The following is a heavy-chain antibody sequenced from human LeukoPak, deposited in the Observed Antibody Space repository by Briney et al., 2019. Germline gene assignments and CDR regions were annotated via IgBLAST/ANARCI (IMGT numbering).Heavy chain of an antibody. D-gene: IGHD1-1*01. J-gene: IGHJ6*02. Sequence: GGSLRLSCAASGFTFSSYAMHWVRQAPGKGLEWVAVISYDGSNKYYADSVKGRFTISRDNSKNTLYLQTNSLRAEDTAVYYCARDSFWNDYYYYYGMDVWGQGTTVTVSS. CDR1: GFTFSSYA. V-gene: IGHV3-30-3*01. CDR2: ISYDGSNK. CDR3: ARDSFWNDYYYYYGMDV.